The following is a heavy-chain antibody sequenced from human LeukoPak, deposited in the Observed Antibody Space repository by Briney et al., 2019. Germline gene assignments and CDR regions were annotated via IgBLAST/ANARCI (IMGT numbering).Heavy chain of an antibody. CDR1: GYTFTSYG. CDR3: PRDGGNSGFDN. D-gene: IGHD4-23*01. Sequence: ASVKVSCKASGYTFTSYGISWVRQAPGQGLEWMGWINPNSGATNYAQKFQGRVTMTRDTSISTAYMELSRLRSDDTAVYYRPRDGGNSGFDNWGQGTLVTVSS. J-gene: IGHJ4*02. CDR2: INPNSGAT. V-gene: IGHV1-2*02.